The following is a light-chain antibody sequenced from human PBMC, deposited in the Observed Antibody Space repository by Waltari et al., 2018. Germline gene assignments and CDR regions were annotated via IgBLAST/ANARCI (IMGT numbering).Light chain of an antibody. CDR2: DAS. V-gene: IGKV1-5*01. Sequence: DIQMTQSPSTLSASVGDRVPTTCRASQSINSWLAWYQPKPGKAPKLLIYDASSLESGVPSRFSGSGSGTEFTLTISSLQPDDFATYYCQQYNSYSETFGQGTKVEIK. CDR1: QSINSW. J-gene: IGKJ1*01. CDR3: QQYNSYSET.